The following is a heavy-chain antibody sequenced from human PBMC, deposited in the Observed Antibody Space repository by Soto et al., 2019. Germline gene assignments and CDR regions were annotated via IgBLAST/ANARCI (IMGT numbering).Heavy chain of an antibody. J-gene: IGHJ4*02. Sequence: TGGSLRLSCAASGFTFSSSWMHWVRQVPGKGLVWVSRISSDGSSTYYADSVKGRFTISRDNAKNTLYLHMNSLRAEDTAVYYCARSGGSAFDYWGQGTLVTVSS. V-gene: IGHV3-74*01. CDR3: ARSGGSAFDY. D-gene: IGHD2-15*01. CDR1: GFTFSSSW. CDR2: ISSDGSST.